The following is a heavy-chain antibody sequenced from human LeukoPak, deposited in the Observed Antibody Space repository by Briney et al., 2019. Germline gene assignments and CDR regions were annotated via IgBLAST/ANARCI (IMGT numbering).Heavy chain of an antibody. D-gene: IGHD5-24*01. CDR3: AKDTVKVTTIRRVPHYTDV. CDR1: GFTFSSYA. V-gene: IGHV3-23*01. J-gene: IGHJ6*03. Sequence: GGTLRLSCAVSGFTFSSYAMSWVRQAPGKGLEWVSGISGSGDSTYYADSVKGRFTISRDNSKNTLYLQMSSLRAEDTALYYCAKDTVKVTTIRRVPHYTDVWGKGTTVTISS. CDR2: ISGSGDST.